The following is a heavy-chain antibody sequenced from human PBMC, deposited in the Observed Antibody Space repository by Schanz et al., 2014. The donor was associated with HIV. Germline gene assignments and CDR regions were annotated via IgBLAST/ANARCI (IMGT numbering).Heavy chain of an antibody. V-gene: IGHV1-8*02. CDR2: MNPNSGYT. CDR3: ARMSPSSTSYGDAFDV. J-gene: IGHJ3*01. D-gene: IGHD2-2*01. CDR1: GYTFTAYY. Sequence: QVQLVQSGAEVKKPGASVKVSCKASGYTFTAYYIHWVRQATGLGLEWMGWMNPNSGYTGYAQKFQGRVTMTRHTPTSTAYMELSSLRSDDTAVYYCARMSPSSTSYGDAFDVWGQGTMITVSS.